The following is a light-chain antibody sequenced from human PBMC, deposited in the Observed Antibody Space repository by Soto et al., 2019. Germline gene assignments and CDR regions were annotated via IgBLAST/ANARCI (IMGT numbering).Light chain of an antibody. CDR2: GAG. CDR1: QSLSSSS. CDR3: QQYGSSPIT. J-gene: IGKJ5*01. V-gene: IGKV3-20*01. Sequence: EIVLTQSPGTLSLSPGERATLSYRPGQSLSSSSLAWYQQNLGQAPRLLICGAGSRATGIPDRFSGSGSETDFTLTISRLEPEDFALYYCQQYGSSPITFGQGTRLEIK.